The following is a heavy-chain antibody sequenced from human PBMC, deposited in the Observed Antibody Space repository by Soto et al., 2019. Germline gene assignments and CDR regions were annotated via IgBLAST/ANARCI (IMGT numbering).Heavy chain of an antibody. CDR3: ARYIFGQGFIS. CDR2: MHANTGLT. J-gene: IGHJ4*02. Sequence: QVQLVQSGAEVKKPGASVKVSCKASGSTFSTLDLNWVRQAPGQGLDWMGWMHANTGLTGHAQKFQGRHSMTRDTSISTAYMELSSLRADDTAVYYCARYIFGQGFISWGQGTLVTVSS. CDR1: GSTFSTLD. D-gene: IGHD3-10*01. V-gene: IGHV1-8*01.